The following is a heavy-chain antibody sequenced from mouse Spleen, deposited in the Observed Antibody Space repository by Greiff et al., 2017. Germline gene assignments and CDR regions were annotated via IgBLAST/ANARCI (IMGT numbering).Heavy chain of an antibody. CDR1: GYTFTSYW. V-gene: IGHV1-50*01. Sequence: QVQLQQPGAELVKPGASVKLSCKASGYTFTSYWMQWVKQRPGQGLEWIGEIDPSDSYTNYNQKFKGKATLTVDTSSSTAYMQLSSLTSEDSAVYYCARYFSPYWGQGTLVTVSA. J-gene: IGHJ3*01. CDR3: ARYFSPY. CDR2: IDPSDSYT.